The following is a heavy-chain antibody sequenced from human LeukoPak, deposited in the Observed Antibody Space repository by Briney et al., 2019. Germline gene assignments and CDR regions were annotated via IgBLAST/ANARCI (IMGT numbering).Heavy chain of an antibody. V-gene: IGHV4-59*01. D-gene: IGHD5-18*01. J-gene: IGHJ4*02. Sequence: SETLSLPCTLSLSPISSYYWSWTRQPPGKGLEWLGYIYYSGSTNYNPSLKSRVTISVDTSKNQFSLQPRSLTASNKTVYYLARMGYGLPIAYWGQGTLVTVSS. CDR1: LSPISSYY. CDR2: IYYSGST. CDR3: ARMGYGLPIAY.